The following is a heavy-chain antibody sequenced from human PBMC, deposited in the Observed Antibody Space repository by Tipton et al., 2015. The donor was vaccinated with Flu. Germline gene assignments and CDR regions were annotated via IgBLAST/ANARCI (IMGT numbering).Heavy chain of an antibody. CDR3: ARSWSGGVTAPAV. CDR1: GYSISSGYY. D-gene: IGHD3-3*01. J-gene: IGHJ4*02. V-gene: IGHV4-38-2*01. CDR2: IYRNGGT. Sequence: TLSLTCVVSGYSISSGYYWGWIRQSPGRGLEWIGSIYRNGGTYYNPSLESRVTISIDTSKNQFSLRLSSVTAADTAVYICARSWSGGVTAPAVWGQGLSVTVSS.